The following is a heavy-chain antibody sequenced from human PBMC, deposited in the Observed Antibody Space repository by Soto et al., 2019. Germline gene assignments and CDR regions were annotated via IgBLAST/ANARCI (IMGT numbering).Heavy chain of an antibody. Sequence: QVQLVQSGAEVKKPGASVKVSCKASGYTFTTYGMSWVRQAPGQGLDWMGWISTYNGNTKYAERLQGRVTMTTDTTTSTAYMELRSRRSDDTAVYYCARGPTDYYDNSGDYFLDYWGQGTLVTVSS. D-gene: IGHD3-22*01. V-gene: IGHV1-18*01. CDR2: ISTYNGNT. CDR1: GYTFTTYG. J-gene: IGHJ4*02. CDR3: ARGPTDYYDNSGDYFLDY.